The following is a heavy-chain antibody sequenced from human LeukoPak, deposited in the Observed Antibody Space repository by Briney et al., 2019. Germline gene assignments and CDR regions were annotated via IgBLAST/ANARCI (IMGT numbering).Heavy chain of an antibody. CDR1: GGSFSGYY. V-gene: IGHV4-34*01. CDR3: ARRSSGLFWSGRPDDY. J-gene: IGHJ4*02. D-gene: IGHD3-3*01. Sequence: PSETLSLTCAVYGGSFSGYYWSWIRQPPGKGLEWIGEINHSGSTNYNPSLKSRVTISVDTSKNQFSLKLSSVTAADTAVYYCARRSSGLFWSGRPDDYWGQGTLVTVSS. CDR2: INHSGST.